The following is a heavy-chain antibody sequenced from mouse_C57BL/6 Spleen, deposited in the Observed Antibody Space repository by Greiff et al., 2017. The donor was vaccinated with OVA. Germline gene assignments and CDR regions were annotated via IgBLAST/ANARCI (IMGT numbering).Heavy chain of an antibody. V-gene: IGHV5-17*01. Sequence: VKLMESGGGLVKPGGSLKLSCAASGFTFSDYGMHWVRQAPEKGLEWVAYISSGSSTIYYADTVKGRFPISRDNAKNTLFLQMTSLRSEDTAMYYCARQNWVLYYAMDYWGQGTSVTVSS. D-gene: IGHD4-1*01. J-gene: IGHJ4*01. CDR3: ARQNWVLYYAMDY. CDR1: GFTFSDYG. CDR2: ISSGSSTI.